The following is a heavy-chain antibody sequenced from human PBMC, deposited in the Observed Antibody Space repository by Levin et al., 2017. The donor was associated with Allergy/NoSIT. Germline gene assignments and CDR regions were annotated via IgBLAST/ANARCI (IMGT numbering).Heavy chain of an antibody. Sequence: GGSLRLSCAASGFTFSSYAMHWVRQAPGKGLEWVAVISYDGSNKYYADSVKGRFTISRDNSKNTLYLQMNSLRAEDTAVYYCARDALGGGDRGYFQHWGQGTLVTVSS. V-gene: IGHV3-30*04. D-gene: IGHD2-21*02. CDR2: ISYDGSNK. CDR3: ARDALGGGDRGYFQH. J-gene: IGHJ1*01. CDR1: GFTFSSYA.